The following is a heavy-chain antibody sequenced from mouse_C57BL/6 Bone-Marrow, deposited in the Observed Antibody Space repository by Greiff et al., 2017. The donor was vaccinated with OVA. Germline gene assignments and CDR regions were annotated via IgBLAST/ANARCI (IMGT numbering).Heavy chain of an antibody. D-gene: IGHD3-2*02. CDR2: IYPGDGDT. J-gene: IGHJ4*01. CDR1: GYAFSSSW. Sequence: VQLQQSGPELVKPGASVKISCKASGYAFSSSWMNWVKQRPGKGLEWIGRIYPGDGDTNYNGKFKGKATLTADKSSSTAYMQLSSLTADDSAVYFCAREDQGEAMDDWGQGTSVTVSS. CDR3: AREDQGEAMDD. V-gene: IGHV1-82*01.